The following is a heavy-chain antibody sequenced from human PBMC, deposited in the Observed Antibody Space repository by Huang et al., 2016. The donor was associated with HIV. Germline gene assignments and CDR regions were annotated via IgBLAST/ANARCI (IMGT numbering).Heavy chain of an antibody. Sequence: EVQLLGSGGGLVRPGGSLRLSCAASGVTFSGYAMRWVRQAPGKGLEWVAVISSNGETSDYTDSVKGRVTISRDNSKNTVSMQMHSLRVEDTAVYYCAKGRATILDRLDSWGQGTLVTVSS. CDR2: ISSNGETS. D-gene: IGHD3-3*01. CDR1: GVTFSGYA. V-gene: IGHV3-23*01. J-gene: IGHJ4*02. CDR3: AKGRATILDRLDS.